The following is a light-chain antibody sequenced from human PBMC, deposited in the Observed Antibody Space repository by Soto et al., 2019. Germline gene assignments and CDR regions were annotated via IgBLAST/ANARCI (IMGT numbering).Light chain of an antibody. V-gene: IGKV3-20*01. CDR1: QRVTTTY. J-gene: IGKJ4*01. Sequence: IVLTQSPATLSLSPGERATLSCTASQRVTTTYIAWYQQQFGQAPRLLNYGASTRATGTPDRFTGGGFGTDFTLTISRVEPEDFAVYYCQQYDSSFTFGGGTKVEMK. CDR2: GAS. CDR3: QQYDSSFT.